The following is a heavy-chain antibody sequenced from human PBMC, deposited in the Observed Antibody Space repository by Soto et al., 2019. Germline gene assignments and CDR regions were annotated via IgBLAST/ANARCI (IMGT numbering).Heavy chain of an antibody. CDR1: GFSVGDNY. J-gene: IGHJ3*01. V-gene: IGHV3-66*01. CDR2: IYSGGST. D-gene: IGHD5-12*01. Sequence: EVQLVESGGGLVQPGGSLRLSCAASGFSVGDNYMKWVRQAPGKGLEWVSLIYSGGSTFYADSVKGRFTISRDNSKNTWCLQINNLRVDDTAVYYCARARGYRWGQGTMVTVSA. CDR3: ARARGYR.